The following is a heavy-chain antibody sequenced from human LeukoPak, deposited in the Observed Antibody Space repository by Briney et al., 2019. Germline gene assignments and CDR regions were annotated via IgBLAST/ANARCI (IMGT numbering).Heavy chain of an antibody. CDR3: ATDPISSATTFDY. J-gene: IGHJ4*02. D-gene: IGHD1-1*01. CDR1: GYTLTELS. CDR2: FDPEDGET. Sequence: ASVTVSCKVSGYTLTELSMHWLRQAPGKGLEGMGGFDPEDGETIHAQKFQGRVTMTEDTSTDTAYMELASLRSEDTAVYDCATDPISSATTFDYWGQGTLVTVSS. V-gene: IGHV1-24*01.